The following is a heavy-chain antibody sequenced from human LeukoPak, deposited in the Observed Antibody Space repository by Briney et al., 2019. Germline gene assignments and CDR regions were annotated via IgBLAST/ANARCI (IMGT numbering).Heavy chain of an antibody. D-gene: IGHD3-9*01. CDR1: GGSISSGTYY. CDR3: AGKKDIILPGSLGAFDI. CDR2: IYYSGST. Sequence: SETLSLTCTVSGGSISSGTYYWSWIRQHPGKGLEWIGYIYYSGSTDYNPSLKSRVTMSVDKSKNQFSLNLTSVTAADTAVYYCAGKKDIILPGSLGAFDIWGQGTMVTVSS. V-gene: IGHV4-31*03. J-gene: IGHJ3*02.